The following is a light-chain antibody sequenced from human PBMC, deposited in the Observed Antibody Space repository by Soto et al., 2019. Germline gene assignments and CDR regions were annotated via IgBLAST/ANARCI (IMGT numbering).Light chain of an antibody. CDR1: RSDIGAYNF. V-gene: IGLV2-14*03. Sequence: QSALTQPASVSGSPGQSITISCTGTRSDIGAYNFVSWYQQHPGKAPKLILYDVNIRPSGVSYRFSGSKSGNTASLTISGLQAGDEADYYCTSWTTSSIMIFGGGTKLTVL. CDR2: DVN. J-gene: IGLJ2*01. CDR3: TSWTTSSIMI.